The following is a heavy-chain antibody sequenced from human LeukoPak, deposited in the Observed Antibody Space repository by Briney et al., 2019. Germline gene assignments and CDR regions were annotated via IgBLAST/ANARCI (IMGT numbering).Heavy chain of an antibody. V-gene: IGHV3-23*01. J-gene: IGHJ6*03. D-gene: IGHD3-3*01. Sequence: GGSLRLSCAASGFTFSSYGMSWVRQAPGKGLEWVSAISGSGGSTYYADSVKGRFTISRDNSKNTLYLQLNNLRIEDTALYYCAKTSLSDPSGHYYYMDVWGKGTTVTVSS. CDR1: GFTFSSYG. CDR2: ISGSGGST. CDR3: AKTSLSDPSGHYYYMDV.